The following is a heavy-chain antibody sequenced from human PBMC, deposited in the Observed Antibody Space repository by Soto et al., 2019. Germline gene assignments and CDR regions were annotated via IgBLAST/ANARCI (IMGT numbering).Heavy chain of an antibody. J-gene: IGHJ5*02. D-gene: IGHD6-13*01. CDR2: IYYSGST. Sequence: SETLSLTCTVSGGSISSSSYYWGWIRQPPGKGLEWIGSIYYSGSTYYNPSLKSRVTISVDTSKNQFSLKLSSVTAADTAVYYCARQGYSSSWDNWFDPWGQGTLVTVSS. V-gene: IGHV4-39*01. CDR3: ARQGYSSSWDNWFDP. CDR1: GGSISSSSYY.